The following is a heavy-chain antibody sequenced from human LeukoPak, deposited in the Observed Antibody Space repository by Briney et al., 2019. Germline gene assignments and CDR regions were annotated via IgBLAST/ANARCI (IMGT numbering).Heavy chain of an antibody. CDR1: GFTFSSYW. V-gene: IGHV3-23*01. J-gene: IGHJ4*02. D-gene: IGHD3-3*01. CDR3: AKGSGYYYRFDY. CDR2: ISGSGDST. Sequence: GGSLRLSCAASGFTFSSYWMSWVRQAPGKGLEWVSAISGSGDSTNYADSVRGRFTISRDNSKNTLYLQMNSLRAEDTAIYYCAKGSGYYYRFDYWGQGTLVTVSS.